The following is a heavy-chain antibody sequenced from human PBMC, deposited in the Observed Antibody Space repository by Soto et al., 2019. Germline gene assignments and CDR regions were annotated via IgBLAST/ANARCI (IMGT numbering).Heavy chain of an antibody. D-gene: IGHD1-26*01. CDR2: INPTGGST. V-gene: IGHV1-46*01. CDR3: ARNVNSGLDY. Sequence: QVQLVQSGAEVKKPGASVKVSCKASGYTFTTYYLHWVRQAPGQGLEWMGMINPTGGSTSYAHKVQGRGTMTRDTSTSTVYMELSSLRSDDTAMYYCARNVNSGLDYWCQGTLVTVSS. J-gene: IGHJ4*02. CDR1: GYTFTTYY.